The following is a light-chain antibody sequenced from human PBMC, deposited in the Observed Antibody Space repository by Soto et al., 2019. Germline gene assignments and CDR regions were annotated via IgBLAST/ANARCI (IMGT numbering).Light chain of an antibody. Sequence: QSVLTQPPSASGSPGQSVAISCTGTSSDVGGYNYVSWYQQHPGKAPKLMIYEVNKRPSGVPDRFSGSKSGNTASLTVSGLQAEDEADYYCSSDTTTSALAVFGTGTKVTVL. V-gene: IGLV2-8*01. CDR1: SSDVGGYNY. CDR3: SSDTTTSALAV. J-gene: IGLJ1*01. CDR2: EVN.